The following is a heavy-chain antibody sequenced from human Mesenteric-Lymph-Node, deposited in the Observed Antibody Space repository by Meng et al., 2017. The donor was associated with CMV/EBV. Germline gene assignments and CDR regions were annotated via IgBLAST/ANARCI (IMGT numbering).Heavy chain of an antibody. CDR1: GYFFSNYW. Sequence: SGYFFSNYWISWVRQLPGKGLEWMGSIAPSDSYASFSPSFRGHVTISADKSITTAYLQWSSLKASDTAMYYCARPCCSGGSCYSCADYWGQGTLVTVSS. CDR2: IAPSDSYA. CDR3: ARPCCSGGSCYSCADY. J-gene: IGHJ4*02. D-gene: IGHD2-15*01. V-gene: IGHV5-10-1*01.